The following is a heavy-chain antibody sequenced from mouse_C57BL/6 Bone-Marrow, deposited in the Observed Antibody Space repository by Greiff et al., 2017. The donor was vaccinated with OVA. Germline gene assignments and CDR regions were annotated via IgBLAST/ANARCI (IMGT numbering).Heavy chain of an antibody. Sequence: EVKLVESGGGLVKPGGSVKLSRAASVFTFSIYAMSWVRQTPEKRLEWVATISDGGSYTYYPDNVKGRFTISRDNAKNNLYLQMSHLKSEDTAMYYCARDRAGTRYFDVWGTGTTVTVSS. CDR1: VFTFSIYA. V-gene: IGHV5-4*01. CDR3: ARDRAGTRYFDV. D-gene: IGHD4-1*01. CDR2: ISDGGSYT. J-gene: IGHJ1*03.